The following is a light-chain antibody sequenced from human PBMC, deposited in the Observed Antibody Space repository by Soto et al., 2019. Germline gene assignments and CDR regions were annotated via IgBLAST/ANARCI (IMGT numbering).Light chain of an antibody. V-gene: IGKV1D-12*01. CDR1: QGINNW. Sequence: DIQMTQSPSSVSASVGDRVTITCRASQGINNWLAWYQQKPGKAPKLLIYTTSSLQSGVPSRFSGSGSGTDFTLTISSLQPEDSATYDCQQANSFSLTFGGGTKVEIK. CDR3: QQANSFSLT. CDR2: TTS. J-gene: IGKJ4*01.